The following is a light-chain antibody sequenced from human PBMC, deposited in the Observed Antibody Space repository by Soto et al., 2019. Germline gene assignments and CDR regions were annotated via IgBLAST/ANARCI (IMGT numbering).Light chain of an antibody. CDR1: QSISSY. V-gene: IGKV1-39*01. Sequence: DIQLTQSPSFLSAPVGDRVTITCRASQSISSYLNWYQQKPGKAPKLLIYAASSLQSGVPSRFSGSGSGTDFTLTISSLQPEDFAVYFCHQRYNWPRVTFGQGTRLEIK. CDR2: AAS. CDR3: HQRYNWPRVT. J-gene: IGKJ5*01.